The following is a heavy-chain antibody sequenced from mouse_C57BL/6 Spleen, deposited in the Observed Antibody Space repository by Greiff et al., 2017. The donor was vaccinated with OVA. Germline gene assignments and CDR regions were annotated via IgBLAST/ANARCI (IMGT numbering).Heavy chain of an antibody. V-gene: IGHV1-80*01. J-gene: IGHJ2*01. CDR1: GYAFSSYW. D-gene: IGHD3-2*02. CDR3: ARRGTAQATDY. Sequence: SGAELVKPGASVKISCKASGYAFSSYWMNWVKQRPGKGLEWIGQIYPGDGDTNYNGKFKGKATLTADKSSSTAYMQLSSLTSEDSAVYFCARRGTAQATDYWGQGTTLTVSS. CDR2: IYPGDGDT.